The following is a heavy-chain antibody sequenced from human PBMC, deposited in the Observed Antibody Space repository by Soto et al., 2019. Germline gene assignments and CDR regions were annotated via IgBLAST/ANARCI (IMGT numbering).Heavy chain of an antibody. D-gene: IGHD5-12*01. CDR3: EQDSPVGGEFNGNDDIDT. V-gene: IGHV1-69*02. CDR2: IIPMLDIT. J-gene: IGHJ4*02. Sequence: SVNVSCKASGGTFSHHSITWVRQAPGQGPEWMGRIIPMLDITNYAQKFQGRVTITADNSTTTAYMEVSSLRPEDTAMYYCEQDSPVGGEFNGNDDIDTWDQGTPVTVDS. CDR1: GGTFSHHS.